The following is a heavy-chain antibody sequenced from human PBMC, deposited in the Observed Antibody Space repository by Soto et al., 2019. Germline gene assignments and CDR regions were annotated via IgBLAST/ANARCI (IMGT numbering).Heavy chain of an antibody. D-gene: IGHD1-1*01. CDR1: GFTIPRYA. V-gene: IGHV1-58*01. Sequence: ASERGSSMASGFTIPRYAVPPVRQASGQRLEAIGWIVVGSGNTNYAQKFQERVTITRDMSTSTAYIELCSLRSEDTAGYYCAGVYRYPGSDMDVWGQGTTVTVSS. J-gene: IGHJ6*02. CDR2: IVVGSGNT. CDR3: AGVYRYPGSDMDV.